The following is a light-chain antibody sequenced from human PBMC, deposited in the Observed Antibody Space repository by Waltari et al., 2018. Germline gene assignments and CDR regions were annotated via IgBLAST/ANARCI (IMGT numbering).Light chain of an antibody. Sequence: EIVLTQSPGTLSLSPVERATLSCRASQSVNNNYLAWYQAKPGQAPRLLIYGISLRATGVPDRFSGGGSGTDFTLTISRLEPEDFAVYYCQHYGGSPKYTFGQGTKLEIK. V-gene: IGKV3-20*01. J-gene: IGKJ2*01. CDR1: QSVNNNY. CDR2: GIS. CDR3: QHYGGSPKYT.